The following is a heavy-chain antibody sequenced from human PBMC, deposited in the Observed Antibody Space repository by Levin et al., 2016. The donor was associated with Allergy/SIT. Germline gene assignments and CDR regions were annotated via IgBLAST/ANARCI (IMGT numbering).Heavy chain of an antibody. D-gene: IGHD3-10*01. CDR2: IRSKAYGGTT. J-gene: IGHJ4*02. CDR3: TREVWFGELLLPYFDY. Sequence: WIRQPPGKGLEWVGFIRSKAYGGTTEYAASVKGRFTISRDDSKSIAYLQMNSLKTEDTAVYYCTREVWFGELLLPYFDYWGQGTLVTVSS. V-gene: IGHV3-49*02.